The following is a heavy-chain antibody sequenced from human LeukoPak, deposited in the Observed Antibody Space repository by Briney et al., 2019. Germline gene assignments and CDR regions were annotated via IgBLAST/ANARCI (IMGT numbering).Heavy chain of an antibody. CDR2: IWYDGSNK. CDR1: GFIFSSYG. Sequence: PGRSLRLSCAASGFIFSSYGMHWVRQAPGKGLEWVAVIWYDGSNKYYADSVKGRFTISRDNSRNMLYLQMNSLRAEDTAVYYCAKAKGGTTGDVFDIWGQGTMVTV. J-gene: IGHJ3*02. V-gene: IGHV3-33*06. D-gene: IGHD1-1*01. CDR3: AKAKGGTTGDVFDI.